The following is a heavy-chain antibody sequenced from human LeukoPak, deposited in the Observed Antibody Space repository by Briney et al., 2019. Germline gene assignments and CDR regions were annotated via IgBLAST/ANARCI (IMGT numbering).Heavy chain of an antibody. CDR1: GGSISSSSYY. CDR2: IYYRGTT. CDR3: ARGGLGELLNWFDP. D-gene: IGHD3-10*01. Sequence: SETLSLTCTVSGGSISSSSYYWGWIRQPPGMGLEWIGNIYYRGTTYSNPSLKSRVTISVDTSKNQFSLKLSSVTAADTAVYYCARGGLGELLNWFDPWGQGTLVTVSS. J-gene: IGHJ5*02. V-gene: IGHV4-39*01.